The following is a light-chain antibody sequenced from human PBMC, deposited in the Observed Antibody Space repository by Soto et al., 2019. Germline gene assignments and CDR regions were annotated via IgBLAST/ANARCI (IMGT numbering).Light chain of an antibody. CDR1: SSNIGSYY. J-gene: IGLJ3*02. CDR2: RNN. V-gene: IGLV1-47*01. CDR3: AAWDDSLSGWV. Sequence: QSVLTQPPSASGTPGQRVTISCSGSSSNIGSYYVYWYQQLPGTAPKLLIYRNNQRPSGVPDRFSGSKSGTSASLAISGLPSEDEADYYCAAWDDSLSGWVFGGGTQLTVL.